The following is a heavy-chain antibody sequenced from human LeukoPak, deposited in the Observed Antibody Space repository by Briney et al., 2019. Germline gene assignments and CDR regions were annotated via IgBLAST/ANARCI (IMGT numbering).Heavy chain of an antibody. Sequence: PSETLSLTCAVHGGSFSGYYWSWIRQPPGKGLEWIGEINHSGSTNYNPSLKSRVTISVDTSKNQFSLKLSSVTAADTAVYYCARGAQWFGELFDYWGQGTLVTVSS. D-gene: IGHD3-10*01. CDR2: INHSGST. CDR1: GGSFSGYY. J-gene: IGHJ4*02. CDR3: ARGAQWFGELFDY. V-gene: IGHV4-34*01.